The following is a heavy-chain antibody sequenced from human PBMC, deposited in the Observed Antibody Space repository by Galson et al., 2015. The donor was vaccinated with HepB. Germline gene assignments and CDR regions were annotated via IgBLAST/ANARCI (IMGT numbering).Heavy chain of an antibody. CDR1: GFTFSSYA. D-gene: IGHD5-18*01. CDR3: VKSGDTAMDSPYYFDY. J-gene: IGHJ4*02. V-gene: IGHV3-64D*06. Sequence: SLRLSCAASGFTFSSYAMHWVRQAPGKGLEYVSAISSNGGSTYYADSVKGRFTISRDNSKNTLYLQMSSLRAEDTAVYYCVKSGDTAMDSPYYFDYWGQGTLVTVSS. CDR2: ISSNGGST.